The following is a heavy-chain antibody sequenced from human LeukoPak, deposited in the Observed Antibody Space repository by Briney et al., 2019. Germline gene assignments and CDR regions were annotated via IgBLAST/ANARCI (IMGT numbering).Heavy chain of an antibody. CDR3: AKSRIAARPYYFDY. D-gene: IGHD6-6*01. J-gene: IGHJ4*02. CDR2: ISGSGGST. CDR1: GFTFSSYS. Sequence: GGSLRLSCAASGFTFSSYSMNWVRQAPGKGLEWVSVISGSGGSTDYADSVKGRFTISRDNSKNTLYLQMNSLRAEDTAVYYCAKSRIAARPYYFDYWGQGTLVTVSS. V-gene: IGHV3-23*01.